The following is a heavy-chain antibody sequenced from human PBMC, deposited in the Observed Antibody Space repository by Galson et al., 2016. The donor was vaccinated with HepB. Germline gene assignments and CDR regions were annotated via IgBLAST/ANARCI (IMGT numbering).Heavy chain of an antibody. D-gene: IGHD3-22*01. CDR3: AADSHITMIVPDRFEY. V-gene: IGHV1-58*01. J-gene: IGHJ4*02. CDR2: LVVGSGNT. Sequence: SVKVSCKASGFNFKNSAVQWVRQARGQRLEWIGWLVVGSGNTNYAQKFQERVIVTRDMSTSTADMELSSLRSEDTAVYYCAADSHITMIVPDRFEYRGQGTLVTVSS. CDR1: GFNFKNSA.